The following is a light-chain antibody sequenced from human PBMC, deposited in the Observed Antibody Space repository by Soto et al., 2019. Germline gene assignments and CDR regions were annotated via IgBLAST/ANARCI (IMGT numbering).Light chain of an antibody. CDR2: EVS. CDR3: SSYAGSKHLV. J-gene: IGLJ2*01. V-gene: IGLV2-8*01. Sequence: QSALTQPPSASGSPGRSVTISCTGTSSDVGGYNYVSWYQQHPGTAPKLLIYEVSKRPSGVPDRFSGSKSGNTASLTVSGLQAEDEADYFCSSYAGSKHLVVGGGTKVTVL. CDR1: SSDVGGYNY.